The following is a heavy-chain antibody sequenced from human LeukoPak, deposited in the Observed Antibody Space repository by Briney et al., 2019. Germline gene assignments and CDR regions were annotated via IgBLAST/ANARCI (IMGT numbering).Heavy chain of an antibody. J-gene: IGHJ4*02. CDR1: GFTLRHFA. D-gene: IGHD5-24*01. CDR3: ANEAHRHLDLHN. V-gene: IGHV3-23*01. CDR2: IASDGDT. Sequence: GGSLRLSCAASGFTLRHFAMNWVRQAPGKGLEWVSSIASDGDTFYADAVKGRFTISRDVSENTLHLQMNSLRADDTALYFCANEAHRHLDLHNWGQGTLVTVSA.